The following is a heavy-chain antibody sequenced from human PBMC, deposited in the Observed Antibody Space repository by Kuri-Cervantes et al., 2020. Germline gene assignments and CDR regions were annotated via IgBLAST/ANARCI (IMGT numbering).Heavy chain of an antibody. V-gene: IGHV3-48*02. Sequence: GESLKISCAASGFTFDDYAMHWVRQAPGKGLEWVSYISSSSSTIYYADSVKGRFTISRDNAKNSLYLQMNSLRDEDTAVYYCARDQVGATRGHRTSPFDPWGQGTLVTVSS. CDR1: GFTFDDYA. CDR2: ISSSSSTI. CDR3: ARDQVGATRGHRTSPFDP. J-gene: IGHJ5*02. D-gene: IGHD1-26*01.